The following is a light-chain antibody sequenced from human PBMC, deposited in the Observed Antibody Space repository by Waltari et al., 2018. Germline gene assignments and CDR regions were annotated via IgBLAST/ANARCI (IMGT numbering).Light chain of an antibody. Sequence: QSILTQPPSVSGAPGQRVTISCTGSSSNIGAGYNVHWYKQIPGADHKLLIYDNLDRLVGVPDRFSAATSGTSASRTITGLQTEDEADYHCQSYDSSLGGFVVFGGGTRLTVL. V-gene: IGLV1-40*01. CDR1: SSNIGAGYN. J-gene: IGLJ2*01. CDR2: DNL. CDR3: QSYDSSLGGFVV.